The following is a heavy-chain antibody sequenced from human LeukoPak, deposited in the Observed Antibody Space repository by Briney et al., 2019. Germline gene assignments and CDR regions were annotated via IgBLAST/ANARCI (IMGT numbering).Heavy chain of an antibody. V-gene: IGHV3-23*01. J-gene: IGHJ4*02. CDR2: ISGSGGST. CDR3: AKLHNLNSDY. CDR1: GFTFSDYA. D-gene: IGHD1-14*01. Sequence: GGSLRLSCAASGFTFSDYAMNWVRQAPGKGLERVSTISGSGGSTYYAGSVKGRFTISRDNSKNTLYLQMNSLRAEDTAVYYCAKLHNLNSDYWGQGTLVTVSS.